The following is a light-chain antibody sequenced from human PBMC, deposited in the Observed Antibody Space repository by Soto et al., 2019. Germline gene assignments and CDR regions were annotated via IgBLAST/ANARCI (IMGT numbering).Light chain of an antibody. V-gene: IGKV1-5*01. Sequence: DIQMTQSPSTLSASVGDRVTITCRARQSISSWLAWYQQKPGKAPKLLIYDASSLESGVPSRFRGSGSGTEFTLTISSLQPDDFATYYCQQYNSYSGTFGQGTKVEIK. CDR2: DAS. CDR1: QSISSW. CDR3: QQYNSYSGT. J-gene: IGKJ1*01.